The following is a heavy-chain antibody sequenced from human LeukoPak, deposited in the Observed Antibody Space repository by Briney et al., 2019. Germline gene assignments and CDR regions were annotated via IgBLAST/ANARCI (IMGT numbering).Heavy chain of an antibody. Sequence: ASVKVSCKASGYTFISYQMHWVRQAPGQGLEWMGIINPTGGSTSHAQKFQGRVTMTTDTSTSTAYMELRSLRSDDTAVYYCARSRWYPPFDYWGQGTLVTVSS. CDR3: ARSRWYPPFDY. V-gene: IGHV1-46*01. J-gene: IGHJ4*02. D-gene: IGHD4-23*01. CDR1: GYTFISYQ. CDR2: INPTGGST.